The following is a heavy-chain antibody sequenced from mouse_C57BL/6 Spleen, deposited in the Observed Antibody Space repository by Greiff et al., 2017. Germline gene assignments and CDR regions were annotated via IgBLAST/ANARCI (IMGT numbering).Heavy chain of an antibody. CDR3: ARSRGYEYDGGFAY. D-gene: IGHD2-4*01. V-gene: IGHV1-55*01. CDR1: GYTFTSYW. Sequence: VQLQQPGAELVKPGASVKMSCKASGYTFTSYWITWVKQRPGQGLEWIGDIYPGSGSTNYNEKFKSKATLTVDTSSSTAYMQLSSLTSEDSAVYYCARSRGYEYDGGFAYWGQGTLVTVSA. CDR2: IYPGSGST. J-gene: IGHJ3*01.